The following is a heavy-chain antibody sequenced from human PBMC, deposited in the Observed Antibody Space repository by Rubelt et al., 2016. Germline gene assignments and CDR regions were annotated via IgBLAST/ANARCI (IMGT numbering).Heavy chain of an antibody. Sequence: EVQLVESGGGLVKPGGSLRLSCAASGFTFSSYSMNWVRQAPGKGLEWVSSISSSSSYIYYADSVKARFTISRDNAKNSLYLQMNSLRAEDTAVYYCASIQQLGGDLDAFDIWGQGTMVTVSS. CDR1: GFTFSSYS. V-gene: IGHV3-21*01. CDR2: ISSSSSYI. CDR3: ASIQQLGGDLDAFDI. J-gene: IGHJ3*02. D-gene: IGHD6-13*01.